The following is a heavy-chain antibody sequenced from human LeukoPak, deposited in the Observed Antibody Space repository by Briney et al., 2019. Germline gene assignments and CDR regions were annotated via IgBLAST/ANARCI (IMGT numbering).Heavy chain of an antibody. CDR2: ISSNGGST. V-gene: IGHV3-64*01. Sequence: QSGGSLRLSCAASGFTFSSYAMHWVRRAPGKGLEYVSAISSNGGSTYYANSVKGRFTISRDNSKNTLYLQMGSLRAEDMAVYYCAREVPPLGYCSSTSCYKSGGMDVWGQGTTVTVSS. D-gene: IGHD2-2*02. J-gene: IGHJ6*02. CDR3: AREVPPLGYCSSTSCYKSGGMDV. CDR1: GFTFSSYA.